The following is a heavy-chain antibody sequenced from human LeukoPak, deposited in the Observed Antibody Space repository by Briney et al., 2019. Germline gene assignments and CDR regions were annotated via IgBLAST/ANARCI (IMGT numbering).Heavy chain of an antibody. CDR3: VIWGDYDVLTGYYVPDY. J-gene: IGHJ4*02. Sequence: GASLRLSCVGSGSTFSNYAMSWVRQAPGKGLEWVSAITGSGTNRYYADSLKGRFTTSRDNSKNTVFLQMNSLRHEDTAIYYCVIWGDYDVLTGYYVPDYWGQGTLVTVAS. V-gene: IGHV3-23*01. CDR1: GSTFSNYA. D-gene: IGHD3-9*01. CDR2: ITGSGTNR.